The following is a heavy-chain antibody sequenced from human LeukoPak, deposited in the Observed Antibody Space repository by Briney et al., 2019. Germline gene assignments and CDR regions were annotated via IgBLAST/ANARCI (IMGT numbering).Heavy chain of an antibody. J-gene: IGHJ5*02. V-gene: IGHV3-7*01. CDR3: AKGQDNSGYRWFGP. CDR1: GFSFNDHW. CDR2: MKQDGSEI. D-gene: IGHD3-22*01. Sequence: PGGSLRLSCVGSGFSFNDHWMTWVRQAPGKGLEWVASMKQDGSEIFYLDSVKGRFTISRDNARNSLYLQMNSLRAEDTAVYYCAKGQDNSGYRWFGPWGQGTLVTVSS.